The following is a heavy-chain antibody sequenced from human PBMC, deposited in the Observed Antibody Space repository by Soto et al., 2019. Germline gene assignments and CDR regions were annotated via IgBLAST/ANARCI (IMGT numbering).Heavy chain of an antibody. J-gene: IGHJ5*01. CDR1: GFTFSTYT. D-gene: IGHD3-10*01. V-gene: IGHV3-21*01. Sequence: XEALRLSCAASGFTFSTYTMNWVRQAPGKGLEWISSISSGSSYIYYAGSVKGRFTISRDNAKSSLFLQMNSLRADDTAVYYCARDILSGGAYPDSWGQGTKVTVSS. CDR3: ARDILSGGAYPDS. CDR2: ISSGSSYI.